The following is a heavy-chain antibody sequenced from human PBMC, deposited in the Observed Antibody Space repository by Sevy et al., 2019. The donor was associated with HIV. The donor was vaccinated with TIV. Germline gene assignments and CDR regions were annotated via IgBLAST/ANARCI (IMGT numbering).Heavy chain of an antibody. D-gene: IGHD3-10*01. CDR2: IWYDGSNK. CDR1: GFTFSSYG. CDR3: AGEGVRGVISFYGMDV. Sequence: GGSLRLSCAASGFTFSSYGMHWVRQAPGKGMEWVAVIWYDGSNKYYAHSVKGRFTISRDNSKNTLYLQMNSLRAEDTAVYYCAGEGVRGVISFYGMDVWGQGTTVTVSS. V-gene: IGHV3-33*01. J-gene: IGHJ6*02.